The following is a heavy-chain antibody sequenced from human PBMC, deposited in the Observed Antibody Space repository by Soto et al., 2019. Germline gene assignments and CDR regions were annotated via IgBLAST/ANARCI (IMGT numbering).Heavy chain of an antibody. CDR2: ISHDGGNE. V-gene: IGHV3-30*18. CDR3: AKDVSYRLVDQSSRDNNYHGMYG. CDR1: GFSFSTYG. J-gene: IGHJ6*04. D-gene: IGHD3-16*02. Sequence: PGGSLRLSCAASGFSFSTYGMHWVRQAPGKGLEWVALISHDGGNEYYGDCVKGRFTISRDNAKDRLYLHMKGLRAEGWAFYYCAKDVSYRLVDQSSRDNNYHGMYGWDKETTGT.